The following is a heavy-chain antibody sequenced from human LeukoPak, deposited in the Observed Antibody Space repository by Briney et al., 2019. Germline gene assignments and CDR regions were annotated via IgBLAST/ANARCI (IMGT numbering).Heavy chain of an antibody. Sequence: SETLSFTCTVSGGSISSYYWSWIRQPPGKGLEWIGYIYYSGSTNYNPSLKSRVTISVDTSKNQFSLKLSSVTAADTAVYYCASVYGSGLYYYYYMDVWGKGTTVTISS. V-gene: IGHV4-59*08. CDR2: IYYSGST. J-gene: IGHJ6*03. D-gene: IGHD3-10*01. CDR3: ASVYGSGLYYYYYMDV. CDR1: GGSISSYY.